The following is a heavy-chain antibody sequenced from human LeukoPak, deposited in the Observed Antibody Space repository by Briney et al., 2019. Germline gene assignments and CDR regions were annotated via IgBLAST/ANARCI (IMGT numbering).Heavy chain of an antibody. D-gene: IGHD3-22*01. CDR1: GFTFSDYA. Sequence: GGSLRLSCAASGFTFSDYAIHWVRQAPGKGLEWVSSISGSGVNTYYADSVKGRFTISRDESKNTVYLQMNSLRADDTAVYYCAKVHYYDTSGYLGAYDLWGQGTMVTVSS. J-gene: IGHJ3*01. CDR3: AKVHYYDTSGYLGAYDL. V-gene: IGHV3-23*01. CDR2: ISGSGVNT.